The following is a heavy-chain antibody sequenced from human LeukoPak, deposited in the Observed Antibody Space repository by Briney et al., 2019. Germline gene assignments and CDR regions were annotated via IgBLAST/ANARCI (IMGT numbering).Heavy chain of an antibody. J-gene: IGHJ5*02. CDR2: ISAYNGNT. D-gene: IGHD3-9*01. CDR1: AYTFTSYG. Sequence: ASVKVSCKASAYTFTSYGISWVRQAPGQGLEWMGWISAYNGNTNYAQKLQGRVTMTTDTSTSTAYMELRSLRSDDTAVYYCARDRPLHFDWSPWFDPWGQGTLVTVSS. V-gene: IGHV1-18*01. CDR3: ARDRPLHFDWSPWFDP.